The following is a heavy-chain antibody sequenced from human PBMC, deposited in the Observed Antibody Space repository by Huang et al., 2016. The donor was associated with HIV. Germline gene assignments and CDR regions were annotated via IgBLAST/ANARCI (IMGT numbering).Heavy chain of an antibody. Sequence: EVQLVESGGGLVKHGGSLRLSCAASGFTFSDYSMRWVRQARGKGLQWVSHIRGSSSYIYYVDSVKGRFASSRDNAKNLLFLQMNSLRAEDTAVYYCARRYNWNYVAHGFDIWGQGTMVTVSS. CDR2: IRGSSSYI. CDR1: GFTFSDYS. J-gene: IGHJ3*02. CDR3: ARRYNWNYVAHGFDI. V-gene: IGHV3-21*01. D-gene: IGHD1-7*01.